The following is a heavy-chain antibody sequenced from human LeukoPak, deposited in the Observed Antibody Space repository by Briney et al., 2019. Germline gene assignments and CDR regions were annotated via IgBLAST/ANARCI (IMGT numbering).Heavy chain of an antibody. J-gene: IGHJ4*02. CDR2: IYYSGNT. Sequence: SETLSLTCTVSGGSISSYYWSWIRQPPGKGLEWIGSIYYSGNTNYNPSLKSRVSISVDTSKNQFSLKLSSVTAADTAVYYCAREAIAAGKNFDYWGQGTQVTVSS. D-gene: IGHD6-25*01. V-gene: IGHV4-59*12. CDR1: GGSISSYY. CDR3: AREAIAAGKNFDY.